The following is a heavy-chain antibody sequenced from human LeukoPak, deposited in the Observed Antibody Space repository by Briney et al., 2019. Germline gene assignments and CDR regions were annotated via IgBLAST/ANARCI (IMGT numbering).Heavy chain of an antibody. CDR2: ISGSGGST. Sequence: PGGSLRLSCAASGFTFSSYAMSWVRQAPGKGLEWVSAISGSGGSTYYADSVKGRFTISRDNSKNTLYLQMNSLRAEDTAVYYCAKLGLRFLEWLLYDLYDYWGQGTLVTVSS. CDR1: GFTFSSYA. CDR3: AKLGLRFLEWLLYDLYDY. J-gene: IGHJ4*02. V-gene: IGHV3-23*01. D-gene: IGHD3-3*01.